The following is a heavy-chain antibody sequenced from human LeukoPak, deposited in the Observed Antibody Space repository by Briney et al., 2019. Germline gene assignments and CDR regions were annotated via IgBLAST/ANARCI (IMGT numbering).Heavy chain of an antibody. CDR3: ARDRLRLGYERTNWFDP. J-gene: IGHJ5*02. Sequence: ASVTVSCKASGYTFTNYNITWVRPAPGQGLEWVGWISAYNGNTKYAQKLQGRVTMTTEKSTTTAYMELRSLRFDDTAVFYCARDRLRLGYERTNWFDPWGQGTLVTVSS. CDR1: GYTFTNYN. CDR2: ISAYNGNT. D-gene: IGHD2-15*01. V-gene: IGHV1-18*01.